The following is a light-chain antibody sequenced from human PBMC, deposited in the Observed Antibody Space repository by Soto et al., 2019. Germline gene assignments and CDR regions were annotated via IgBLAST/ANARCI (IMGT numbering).Light chain of an antibody. V-gene: IGKV1-5*03. CDR2: KAS. J-gene: IGKJ1*01. Sequence: DIQMTQSPSTLSASVVDIVTITCRASQSISSWLAWYQQKPGKAPKLLIYKASSLESGVPSRFSGSGSGTEFTLTISSLQPDDFATYYCQQYNSYWTFGQGTKVDNK. CDR1: QSISSW. CDR3: QQYNSYWT.